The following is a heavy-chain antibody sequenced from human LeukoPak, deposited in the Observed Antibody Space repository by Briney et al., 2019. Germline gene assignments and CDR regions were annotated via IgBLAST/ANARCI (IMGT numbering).Heavy chain of an antibody. J-gene: IGHJ4*02. CDR2: INHSGST. V-gene: IGHV4-34*01. D-gene: IGHD3-16*02. CDR3: ARAWGVYDYVWGSYRPYYFDY. CDR1: GGSFSGYY. Sequence: PSETLSLTCAVYGGSFSGYYWSWIRQPPGKGLEWIGEINHSGSTYYNPSLKSRVTISVDRSKNQFSLKLSSVTAADTAVYYCARAWGVYDYVWGSYRPYYFDYWGQGTLVTVSS.